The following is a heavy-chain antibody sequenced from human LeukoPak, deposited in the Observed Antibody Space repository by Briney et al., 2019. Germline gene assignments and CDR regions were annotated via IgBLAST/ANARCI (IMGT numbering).Heavy chain of an antibody. Sequence: PSETLSLTCTVSGASISSSSYYWGWIRQPPGKGLEWIGSIYYSGSTYYNPSLKSRVTISAGTSKNQFSLKLSSVTAADTAVYFCARVTLLPTHIDHWGRGTLVTVSS. CDR2: IYYSGST. D-gene: IGHD2-15*01. J-gene: IGHJ4*02. CDR1: GASISSSSYY. CDR3: ARVTLLPTHIDH. V-gene: IGHV4-39*07.